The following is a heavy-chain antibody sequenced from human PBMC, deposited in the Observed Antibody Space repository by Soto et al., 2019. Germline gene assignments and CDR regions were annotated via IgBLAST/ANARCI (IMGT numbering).Heavy chain of an antibody. D-gene: IGHD2-21*01. J-gene: IGHJ4*01. V-gene: IGHV3-30*18. Sequence: QVQLVESGGGVVQPGRSLRLSCVASGFTFSTAGMHWVRQAPGEGLEWVGVIYYDGSEQYYGDSVKGRFTISRDNSKNTVYLQMNSLRDEDTALYYCAKEESGGWCGTADYWGHGTLLPGSS. CDR3: AKEESGGWCGTADY. CDR1: GFTFSTAG. CDR2: IYYDGSEQ.